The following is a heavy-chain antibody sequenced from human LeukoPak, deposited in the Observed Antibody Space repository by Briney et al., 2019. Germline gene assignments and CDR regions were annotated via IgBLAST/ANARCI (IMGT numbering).Heavy chain of an antibody. Sequence: SETLSLTCTVSGGSISTSNYYWGWIRQPPGKDLEWIGNIFYSGSTYYSPSLKSRVTISLDTFRNQFSLKLNSVTAADTAVYYCARESSGWYYFDYWGQGTLVTVSS. J-gene: IGHJ4*02. CDR2: IFYSGST. CDR1: GGSISTSNYY. D-gene: IGHD6-19*01. CDR3: ARESSGWYYFDY. V-gene: IGHV4-39*07.